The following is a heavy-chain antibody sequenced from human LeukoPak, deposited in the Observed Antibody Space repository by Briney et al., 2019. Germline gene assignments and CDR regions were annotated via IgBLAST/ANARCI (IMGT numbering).Heavy chain of an antibody. CDR3: ATDCSSTSCYSDYYYGMDV. V-gene: IGHV1-18*01. J-gene: IGHJ6*02. CDR2: ISAYNGNT. CDR1: GYTFTSYG. Sequence: ASVKVSCKASGYTFTSYGISWVRQAPGQGLEWMGWISAYNGNTNYAQKLQGRVTMTTDTYTSTAYMELRSLRSDDTAVYYCATDCSSTSCYSDYYYGMDVWGQGTTVTVSS. D-gene: IGHD2-2*01.